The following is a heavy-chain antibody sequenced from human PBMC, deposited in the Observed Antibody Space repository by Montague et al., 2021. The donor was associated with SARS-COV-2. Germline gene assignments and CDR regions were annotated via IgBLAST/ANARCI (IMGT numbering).Heavy chain of an antibody. CDR2: VLPDGGET. CDR3: SRDKYGSEDF. CDR1: GFTFSRHG. J-gene: IGHJ4*02. D-gene: IGHD2-15*01. V-gene: IGHV3-7*01. Sequence: SLRLSCAASGFTFSRHGMSWVRQAPGKGLEWVATVLPDGGETHYIDSVKGRFTIYRDNSENSLFLHMNSLRAEDSALYYCSRDKYGSEDFWGQGTLVTVSS.